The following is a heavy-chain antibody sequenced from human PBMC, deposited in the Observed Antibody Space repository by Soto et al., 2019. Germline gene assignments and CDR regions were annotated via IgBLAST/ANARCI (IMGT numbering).Heavy chain of an antibody. CDR3: AKSLLFVDHAYMDV. Sequence: QVQLVQSGAEVKKPGSSVKVSCEASGGSFISYTFTWVRQAPGQGLEWMGRIIPIQGRANYALKVQERVTITADRSTKTVYMELRSLRPEDTAVYYCAKSLLFVDHAYMDVWGKGTTVTVS. V-gene: IGHV1-69*02. J-gene: IGHJ6*03. D-gene: IGHD2-21*01. CDR2: IIPIQGRA. CDR1: GGSFISYT.